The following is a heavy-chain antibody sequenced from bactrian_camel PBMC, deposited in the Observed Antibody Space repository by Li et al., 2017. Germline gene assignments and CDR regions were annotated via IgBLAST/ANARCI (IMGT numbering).Heavy chain of an antibody. Sequence: VQLVESGGDLAQPGGSLRLSCAASGFTFSSYAVSWVRQAPGKGLEWVSGINQNGGTTVYADSLRGRFTMSRDNAHNTVYLQMNSLQTEDTAVYYCAAEECASQPWCHRNYWGQGTQVTVS. CDR1: GFTFSSYA. CDR2: INQNGGTT. D-gene: IGHD7*01. V-gene: IGHV3S40*01. J-gene: IGHJ4*01. CDR3: AAEECASQPWCHRNY.